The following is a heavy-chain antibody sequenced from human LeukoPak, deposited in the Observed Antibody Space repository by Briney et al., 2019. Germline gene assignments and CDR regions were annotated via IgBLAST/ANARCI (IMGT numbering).Heavy chain of an antibody. V-gene: IGHV4-59*12. D-gene: IGHD6-19*01. J-gene: IGHJ4*02. CDR3: ARDSGWYYFDY. CDR2: IYYSGST. CDR1: GGSISSYY. Sequence: SETLSLTCTVSGGSISSYYWSWIRQPPGKGLEWIGYIYYSGSTNYNPSLKSRVTISVDTSKNQFSLKLSSVTAADTAVYYCARDSGWYYFDYWGQGTLVTVSS.